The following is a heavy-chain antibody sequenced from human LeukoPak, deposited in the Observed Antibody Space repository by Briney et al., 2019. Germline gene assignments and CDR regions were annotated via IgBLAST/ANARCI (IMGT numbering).Heavy chain of an antibody. CDR3: ARDLGYSSSWTRWFDP. J-gene: IGHJ5*02. D-gene: IGHD6-13*01. Sequence: GGSLRLSCAASGFTFSSYEMNWVRQAPGKGLEWVSSISSSSSYIYYADSVKGRFTISRDNAKNSLYLQMNSLRADDTAVYYCARDLGYSSSWTRWFDPWGQGTLVTVSS. V-gene: IGHV3-21*01. CDR2: ISSSSSYI. CDR1: GFTFSSYE.